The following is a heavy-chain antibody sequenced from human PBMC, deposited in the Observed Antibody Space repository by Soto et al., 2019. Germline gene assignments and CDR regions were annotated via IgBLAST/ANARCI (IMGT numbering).Heavy chain of an antibody. CDR1: GFTFSSYG. CDR2: IWYDGSNK. D-gene: IGHD6-13*01. Sequence: GGSLRLSCAASGFTFSSYGMHWVRQAPGKGLEWVAVIWYDGSNKYYADSVKGRFTISRDNSKNTLYLQMNSLRAEDTAVYYCARERTPPIIAAAAYYYYYGMDVWGQGTTVTVSS. CDR3: ARERTPPIIAAAAYYYYYGMDV. V-gene: IGHV3-33*01. J-gene: IGHJ6*02.